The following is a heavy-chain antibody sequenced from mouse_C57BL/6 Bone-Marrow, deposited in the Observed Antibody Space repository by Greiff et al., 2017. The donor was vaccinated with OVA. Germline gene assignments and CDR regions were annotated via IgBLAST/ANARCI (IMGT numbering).Heavy chain of an antibody. V-gene: IGHV10-1*01. J-gene: IGHJ2*01. Sequence: EVMLVESGGGLVQPKGSLKLSCAASGFSFNTYAMNWVRQAPGKGLEWVARIRSKSNNYATYYADSVKDRFTISSDDSESMLYLQMNNLKTEDPAMYYCVRHHFDYWGQGTTLTVSS. CDR1: GFSFNTYA. CDR2: IRSKSNNYAT. CDR3: VRHHFDY.